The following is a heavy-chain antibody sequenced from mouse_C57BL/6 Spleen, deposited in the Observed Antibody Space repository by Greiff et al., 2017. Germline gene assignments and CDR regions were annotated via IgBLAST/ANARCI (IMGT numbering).Heavy chain of an antibody. V-gene: IGHV6-3*01. D-gene: IGHD2-12*01. J-gene: IGHJ2*01. CDR2: IRLKSDNYAT. CDR3: TGTFKSGVTDY. Sequence: EVKLVESGGGLVQPGGSMKLSCVASGFTFSNYWMNWVRQSPEKGLEWVAQIRLKSDNYATHYAESVKGRFTISRDDSKSSVYLQMNNLRAEDTGICYCTGTFKSGVTDYWGQGTTLTVSS. CDR1: GFTFSNYW.